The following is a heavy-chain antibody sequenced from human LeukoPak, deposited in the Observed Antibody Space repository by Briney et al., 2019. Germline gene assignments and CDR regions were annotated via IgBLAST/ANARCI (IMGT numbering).Heavy chain of an antibody. V-gene: IGHV4-4*07. CDR2: IYTSGST. CDR1: GGSISPYY. CDR3: ARGRFYFDY. Sequence: NPSETLSLTCTVSGGSISPYYWTWIRQPAGKGLEWIGRIYTSGSTNYNPSLKSRVTMSLHTSKNKFSLKLSPVTAADTAVYYCARGRFYFDYWGQGTLVTVSS. J-gene: IGHJ4*02.